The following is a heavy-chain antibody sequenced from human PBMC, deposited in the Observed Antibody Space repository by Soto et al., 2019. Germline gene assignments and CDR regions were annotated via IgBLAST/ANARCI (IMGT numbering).Heavy chain of an antibody. CDR3: AHIYWAASGTRYYFDY. Sequence: QITLKESGPTLVKPTQTLTLTCTFSGVSFTTDGMGVGWISQPTGQALEWLALIYWDDDKRYSPSLKSRLPITKDASRHQVVLTLTNMDPADTATYYCAHIYWAASGTRYYFDYWGQGTLVTVSS. D-gene: IGHD6-13*01. CDR2: IYWDDDK. V-gene: IGHV2-5*02. CDR1: GVSFTTDGMG. J-gene: IGHJ4*02.